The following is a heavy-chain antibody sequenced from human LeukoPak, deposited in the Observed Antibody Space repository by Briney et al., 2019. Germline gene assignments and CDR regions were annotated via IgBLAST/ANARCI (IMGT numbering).Heavy chain of an antibody. CDR3: ARHYYGDYYFDY. D-gene: IGHD4-17*01. Sequence: GGSLRLSCAASGFSFSSYWMHWVRQAPGKGLVWVSRINSDGSSTSYADSVKGRFTISRDNAKNTVYLQMNSLRAEDTAVYYCARHYYGDYYFDYWGQGTLVTVSS. V-gene: IGHV3-74*01. J-gene: IGHJ4*02. CDR2: INSDGSST. CDR1: GFSFSSYW.